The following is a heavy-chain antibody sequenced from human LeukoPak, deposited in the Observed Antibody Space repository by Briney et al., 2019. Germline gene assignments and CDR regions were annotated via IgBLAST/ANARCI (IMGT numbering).Heavy chain of an antibody. CDR2: IKQDGSDK. D-gene: IGHD4-23*01. J-gene: IGHJ3*02. CDR3: TRARPLDYGGPFDI. V-gene: IGHV3-7*03. CDR1: GFTFSDYW. Sequence: GGSLRLPCAASGFTFSDYWMSWVRQAPGKGLEWVANIKQDGSDKYYVDSVKGRFTISRDNAKNSLYLQMNSLRAEDTAVYYCTRARPLDYGGPFDIWGRGTMVTVSS.